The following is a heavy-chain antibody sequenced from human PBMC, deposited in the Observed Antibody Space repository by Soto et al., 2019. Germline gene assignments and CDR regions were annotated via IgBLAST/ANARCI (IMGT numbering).Heavy chain of an antibody. CDR1: GGTFSSYA. V-gene: IGHV1-69*12. CDR3: AVYPAVGDQVRSEGGWFDP. J-gene: IGHJ5*02. D-gene: IGHD2-2*01. CDR2: IIPIFGTA. Sequence: QVQLVQSGAEVKKPGSSVKVSCKASGGTFSSYAISWVRQAPGQGLEWMGGIIPIFGTANYAQKFQGRVTMTAGEXXTXAXXEGSSRRSEDTPVYDGAVYPAVGDQVRSEGGWFDPGGQGALVTVSS.